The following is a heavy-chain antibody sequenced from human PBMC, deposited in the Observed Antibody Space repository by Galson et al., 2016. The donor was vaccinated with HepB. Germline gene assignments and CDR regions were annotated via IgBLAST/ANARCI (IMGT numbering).Heavy chain of an antibody. Sequence: SLRLSCAASGFTFNTYGMHWVRQAPGKGLEWVAVISYDGSKKYYADSVRGRFTISRDNSRSTLYLQMDSLRTGDTAVYYCAKDAYYYVAGYGIDAWGQGTTVTVSS. V-gene: IGHV3-30*18. J-gene: IGHJ6*02. CDR3: AKDAYYYVAGYGIDA. D-gene: IGHD3-10*02. CDR1: GFTFNTYG. CDR2: ISYDGSKK.